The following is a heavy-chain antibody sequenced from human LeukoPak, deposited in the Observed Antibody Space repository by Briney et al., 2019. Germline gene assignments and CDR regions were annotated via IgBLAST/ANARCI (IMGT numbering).Heavy chain of an antibody. CDR1: GYTYTTYG. V-gene: IGHV1-18*01. Sequence: GASVKVSCKASGYTYTTYGISWVRQAPGQGLEGMGWINAYKGNTNYAKKHQGRVTMTTDTSTSPTYMELRSLRSDDTAVYYCARAAYDSGGYYAPLPDDYWGEGTLVTVS. J-gene: IGHJ4*02. D-gene: IGHD3-22*01. CDR2: INAYKGNT. CDR3: ARAAYDSGGYYAPLPDDY.